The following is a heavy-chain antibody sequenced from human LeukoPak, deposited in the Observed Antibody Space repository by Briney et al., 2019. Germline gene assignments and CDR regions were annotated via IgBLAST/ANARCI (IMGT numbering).Heavy chain of an antibody. J-gene: IGHJ6*04. D-gene: IGHD2-15*01. CDR3: ARDGRLGYCSGGSCYGNYYYYYGMDV. V-gene: IGHV3-11*06. CDR2: ISSSSSYT. CDR1: GFTFSDYY. Sequence: PGGSLRLSCAASGFTFSDYYMSWIRQAPGKGLEWVSYISSSSSYTNYADSVKGRFTISRDNAKNSLYLQMNSLRAEDTAVYYCARDGRLGYCSGGSCYGNYYYYYGMDVWSKGTTVTVSS.